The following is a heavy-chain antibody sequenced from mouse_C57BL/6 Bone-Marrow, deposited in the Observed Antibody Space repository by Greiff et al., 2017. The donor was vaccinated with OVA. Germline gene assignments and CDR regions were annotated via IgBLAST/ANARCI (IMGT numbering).Heavy chain of an antibody. V-gene: IGHV1-7*01. Sequence: QVQLQQSGAELAKPGASVKLSCKASGYTFTSYWMHWVKQRPGQGLEWIGYINPSSGYTKYNQKFKDKATLTADKSSSTAYMQLSSLTYEDSAVYYCARWLRVSHWYFDVWGTGTTVTVSS. J-gene: IGHJ1*03. D-gene: IGHD6-2*01. CDR1: GYTFTSYW. CDR2: INPSSGYT. CDR3: ARWLRVSHWYFDV.